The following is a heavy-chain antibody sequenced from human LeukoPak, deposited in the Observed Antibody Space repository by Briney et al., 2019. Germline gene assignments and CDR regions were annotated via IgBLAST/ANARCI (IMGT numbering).Heavy chain of an antibody. CDR1: GGTFSSYA. Sequence: GASVKVSCKASGGTFSSYAISWVRQAPGQGLEWMGGIIPIFGTANYAQKSQGRVTITTDESTSTAYMELSSLRSEDTAVYYCARGGYSGYDYYYYYMDVWGKGTTVTVSS. V-gene: IGHV1-69*05. D-gene: IGHD5-12*01. CDR2: IIPIFGTA. CDR3: ARGGYSGYDYYYYYMDV. J-gene: IGHJ6*03.